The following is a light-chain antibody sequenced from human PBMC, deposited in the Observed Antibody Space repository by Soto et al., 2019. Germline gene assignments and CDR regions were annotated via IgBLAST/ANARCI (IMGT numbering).Light chain of an antibody. Sequence: EIVFTQSPGTLSLSPGERATLSCRASQIVSTTYLAWYQQKPGQAPRLLIYGSSSRAPGIPDRFSGSGSGTDFTLTISRLEPEDFAVYYCQQYGSSPMYTFGQGTKVDIK. CDR1: QIVSTTY. V-gene: IGKV3-20*01. CDR2: GSS. J-gene: IGKJ2*01. CDR3: QQYGSSPMYT.